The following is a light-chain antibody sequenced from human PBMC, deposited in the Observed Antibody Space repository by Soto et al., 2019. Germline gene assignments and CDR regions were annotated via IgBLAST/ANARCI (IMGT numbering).Light chain of an antibody. CDR2: KAS. Sequence: IQMTQSPSTLSASVGDRVTITCRASQSISSWLAWYQQKPGKAPKLLIYKASSLESGVPSRFSGSGSGTEFTLTISSLQPDDFATYYCQQYNSYWPFGQGTKVDI. J-gene: IGKJ1*01. CDR3: QQYNSYWP. V-gene: IGKV1-5*03. CDR1: QSISSW.